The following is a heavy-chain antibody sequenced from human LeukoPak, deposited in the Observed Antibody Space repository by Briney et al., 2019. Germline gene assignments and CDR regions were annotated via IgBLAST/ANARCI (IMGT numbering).Heavy chain of an antibody. CDR1: GYTFTSYG. J-gene: IGHJ6*03. V-gene: IGHV1-18*01. D-gene: IGHD2-21*02. Sequence: GASVKVSCKASGYTFTSYGISWVRQAPGQGLEWMGWISHYSGNTIYAQKFQDRVTMTTDTSTSTALMELRNPRSDDTAVYYCTRSEKAYCGGVCDNYHMDVWGRGTTVTVSS. CDR3: TRSEKAYCGGVCDNYHMDV. CDR2: ISHYSGNT.